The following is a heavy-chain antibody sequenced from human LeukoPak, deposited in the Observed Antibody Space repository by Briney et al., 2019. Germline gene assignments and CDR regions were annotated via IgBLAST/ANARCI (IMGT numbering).Heavy chain of an antibody. D-gene: IGHD3-10*01. J-gene: IGHJ4*02. V-gene: IGHV3-66*01. Sequence: GGSLRLSCAASGFTLSTYTMNWVRQAPGKGLEWVSVIYSGGSTYYADSVKGRFTISRDNSKNTLYLQMNSLRAEDTAVYYCARIITMVRGVPGDYWGQGTLVTVSS. CDR2: IYSGGST. CDR3: ARIITMVRGVPGDY. CDR1: GFTLSTYT.